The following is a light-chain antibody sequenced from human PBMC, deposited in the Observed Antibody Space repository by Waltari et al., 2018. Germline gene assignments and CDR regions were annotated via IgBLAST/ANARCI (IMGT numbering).Light chain of an antibody. CDR3: SSYAGSNDVA. CDR1: SSDVGVYNY. CDR2: EVS. Sequence: QSALTQPPSASGSPGQSVTISCTGTSSDVGVYNYVSWYQQHPGKAPRRRVYEVSKRPSGVPARFSGSRSGNTASLTVAGLQAEDEADYYCSSYAGSNDVAFGGGTKLSVL. J-gene: IGLJ2*01. V-gene: IGLV2-8*01.